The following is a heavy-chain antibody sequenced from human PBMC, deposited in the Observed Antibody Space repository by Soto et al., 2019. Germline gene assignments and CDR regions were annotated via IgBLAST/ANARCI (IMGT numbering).Heavy chain of an antibody. D-gene: IGHD5-12*01. Sequence: GGSLRLSCAASGFTFSSYWMHWVRQAPGKGLVWVSRITTDGSGKAYADSVRGRFTISRDNAKNTLYLQMNTLRAEDTAVYYCTKVHFSGSASFDYWGQGTRVTVSS. CDR1: GFTFSSYW. V-gene: IGHV3-74*01. CDR3: TKVHFSGSASFDY. CDR2: ITTDGSGK. J-gene: IGHJ4*02.